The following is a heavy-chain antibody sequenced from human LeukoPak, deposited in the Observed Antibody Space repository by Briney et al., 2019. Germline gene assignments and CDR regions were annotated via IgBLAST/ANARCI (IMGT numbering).Heavy chain of an antibody. Sequence: GGSLRLFCAASGSTFSSSWMTWVRQAPGKGLEWLATIKPDGSEGSYVDSVKGRFTISRDNAKNSLFLQMISLRAEDTAVYYCARDRAYKSFDYWGQGALVTVSS. D-gene: IGHD3-16*01. V-gene: IGHV3-7*04. CDR1: GSTFSSSW. J-gene: IGHJ4*02. CDR2: IKPDGSEG. CDR3: ARDRAYKSFDY.